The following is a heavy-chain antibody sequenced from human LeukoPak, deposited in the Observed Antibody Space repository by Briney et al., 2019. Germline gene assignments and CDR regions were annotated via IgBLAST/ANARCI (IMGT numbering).Heavy chain of an antibody. V-gene: IGHV3-48*04. CDR1: GFTFSNYG. CDR2: LSRSSGTI. CDR3: AKGAYVGRTAAADAFDI. Sequence: PGGSLRLSCAASGFTFSNYGMNWVRQAPGKGLEWVSYLSRSSGTIYYADSVKGRLTISRDNAKNSLYLQMNSLRAEDTALYYCAKGAYVGRTAAADAFDIWGQGTMVTVSS. D-gene: IGHD1-14*01. J-gene: IGHJ3*02.